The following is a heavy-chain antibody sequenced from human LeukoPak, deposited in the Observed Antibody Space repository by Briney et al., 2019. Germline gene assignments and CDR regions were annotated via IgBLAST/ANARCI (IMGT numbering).Heavy chain of an antibody. CDR2: IYPGDSDA. D-gene: IGHD1-1*01. J-gene: IGHJ4*02. V-gene: IGHV5-51*01. CDR3: ARHETGTYFDY. CDR1: GDSFTSYW. Sequence: GGSLKISCKGSGDSFTSYWIGWVRQMPGKGLECMGIIYPGDSDARYSPSFQGQVTISADKSISTAYLQWSSLKASDTAIYYCARHETGTYFDYWGQGTLVTVSS.